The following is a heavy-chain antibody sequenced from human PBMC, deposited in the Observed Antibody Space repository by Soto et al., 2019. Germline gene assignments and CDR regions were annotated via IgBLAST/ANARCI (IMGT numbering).Heavy chain of an antibody. D-gene: IGHD2-21*02. V-gene: IGHV4-59*08. J-gene: IGHJ4*02. CDR1: GGSISGYY. Sequence: SETLSLTCTVSGGSISGYYWSWMRLPPEKGLEWIGNIHYSGSTNYNPSLKSRVTISVDTSKNQVYLKLNSVTAADTAVYYCARHYCSGGDCYYFDYWGQGTLVT. CDR2: IHYSGST. CDR3: ARHYCSGGDCYYFDY.